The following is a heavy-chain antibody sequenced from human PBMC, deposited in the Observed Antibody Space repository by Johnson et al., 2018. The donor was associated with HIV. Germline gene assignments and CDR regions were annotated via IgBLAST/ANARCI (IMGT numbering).Heavy chain of an antibody. V-gene: IGHV3-66*01. J-gene: IGHJ3*02. D-gene: IGHD2/OR15-2a*01. Sequence: VQLVESGGGLVQPGGSLRLSCVASGFTVSGNYMNWVRQAPGKGLEWVSVIYSDGSTYYADSVQGSFTVSRDNSQNLLYLQLSSLRAEDTAVYYCARDAPNFFTSSVRDDAFDIWGPGTMVTVSP. CDR2: IYSDGST. CDR1: GFTVSGNY. CDR3: ARDAPNFFTSSVRDDAFDI.